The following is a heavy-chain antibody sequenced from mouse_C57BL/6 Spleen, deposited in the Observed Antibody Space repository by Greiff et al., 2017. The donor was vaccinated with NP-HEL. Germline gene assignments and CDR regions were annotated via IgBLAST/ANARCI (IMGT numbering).Heavy chain of an antibody. V-gene: IGHV1-52*01. CDR3: AKGAPGDYFDY. CDR2: IDPSDSET. CDR1: GYTFTSYW. J-gene: IGHJ2*01. Sequence: QVQLKQPGAELVRPGSSVKLSCKASGYTFTSYWLHWVKQRPIQGLEWIGNIDPSDSETHYNQKFKDKATLTVDKSSSTAYMQLSSLTSEDSAVYYCAKGAPGDYFDYWGQGTTLTVSS.